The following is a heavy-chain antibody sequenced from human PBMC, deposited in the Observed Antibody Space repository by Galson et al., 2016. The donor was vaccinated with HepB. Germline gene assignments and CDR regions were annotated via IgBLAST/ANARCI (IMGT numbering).Heavy chain of an antibody. CDR2: INPSGGDA. J-gene: IGHJ4*02. D-gene: IGHD1-26*01. Sequence: SVKVSCKASGYTFITYYMHWVRQAPGQGPEWMGIINPSGGDATYAQRFLGRLTLTRDSSTSTFYMELSSLSFEDTAVYYCARESGAYYIHSDYWGQGTLVTVSS. CDR3: ARESGAYYIHSDY. CDR1: GYTFITYY. V-gene: IGHV1-46*01.